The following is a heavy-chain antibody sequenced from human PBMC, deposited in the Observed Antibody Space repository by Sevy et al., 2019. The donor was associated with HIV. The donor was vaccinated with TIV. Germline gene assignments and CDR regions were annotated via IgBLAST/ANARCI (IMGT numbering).Heavy chain of an antibody. CDR1: GFSFDDYA. V-gene: IGHV3-9*03. Sequence: GGSLRLSCVASGFSFDDYAMHWVRQAPGKGLEWVSGISWNSGYTGYADSVKGRFTNSRDNAKNSLYLQMNSLRPDDMALYYWVKDKGSFGYCSGGTCYYFDHWGQGTLVTVSS. J-gene: IGHJ4*02. D-gene: IGHD2-15*01. CDR2: ISWNSGYT. CDR3: VKDKGSFGYCSGGTCYYFDH.